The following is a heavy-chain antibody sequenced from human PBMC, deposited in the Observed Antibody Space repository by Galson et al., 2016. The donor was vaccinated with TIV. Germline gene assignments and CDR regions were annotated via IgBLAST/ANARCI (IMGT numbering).Heavy chain of an antibody. D-gene: IGHD1-26*01. CDR1: GFALSDHY. CDR3: ARYSGQYYAMDV. V-gene: IGHV3-11*01. J-gene: IGHJ6*02. Sequence: SLRLSCAASGFALSDHYMTWIRQAPGQGLEWLSYISYSGSPKYDADSMKGRLTISRDIAKNSIYLDMSGLRAEDTAVYYCARYSGQYYAMDVWGQGTTVTVSS. CDR2: ISYSGSPK.